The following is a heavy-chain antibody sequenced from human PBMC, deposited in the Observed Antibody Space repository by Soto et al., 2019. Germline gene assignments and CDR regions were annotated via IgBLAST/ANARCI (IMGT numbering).Heavy chain of an antibody. CDR2: INAGNGNT. CDR1: GYTFTSYA. CDR3: AREGCCSGGSCYFFLDY. V-gene: IGHV1-3*01. D-gene: IGHD2-15*01. Sequence: ASVKVSCKASGYTFTSYAMHWVRQAPGQRLEWMGWINAGNGNTKYSQKFQGRVTITRDTSASTAYMELSSLRSEDTAVYYCAREGCCSGGSCYFFLDYWGQGTLVTVSS. J-gene: IGHJ4*02.